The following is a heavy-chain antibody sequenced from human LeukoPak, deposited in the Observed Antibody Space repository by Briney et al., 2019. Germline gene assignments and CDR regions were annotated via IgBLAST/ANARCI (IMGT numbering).Heavy chain of an antibody. CDR3: ARYSSGWRDAFDI. Sequence: ASVKVSCKASGYTFTGYYMHWVRQAPGQGLEWMGWINPNSGGTNYAQKFQGRVTMTRDTSISTAYMELSRLRSDDTAVYYCARYSSGWRDAFDIWGQGTMVTVSS. D-gene: IGHD6-19*01. J-gene: IGHJ3*02. CDR2: INPNSGGT. CDR1: GYTFTGYY. V-gene: IGHV1-2*02.